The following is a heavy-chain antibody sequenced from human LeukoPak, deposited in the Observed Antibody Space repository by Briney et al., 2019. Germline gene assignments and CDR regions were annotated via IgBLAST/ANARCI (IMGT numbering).Heavy chain of an antibody. D-gene: IGHD3-3*01. V-gene: IGHV1-69*13. CDR2: IIPIFGTA. Sequence: SVKVSCKASGGTFSSYAISWVRQAPGQGLEWMGGIIPIFGTANYAQKFQGRVTITADESTSTAYMELSSLRSEDTAVYYCARLVSGFGYYDFWSGYYYFDYWGQGTLVTVSS. CDR3: ARLVSGFGYYDFWSGYYYFDY. CDR1: GGTFSSYA. J-gene: IGHJ4*02.